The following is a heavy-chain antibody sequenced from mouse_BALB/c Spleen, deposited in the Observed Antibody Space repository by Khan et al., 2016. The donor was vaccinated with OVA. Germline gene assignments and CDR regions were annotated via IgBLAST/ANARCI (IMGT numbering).Heavy chain of an antibody. CDR2: ISGTGGYT. CDR1: GFAFSSYD. CDR3: ARPSYYGNPWFTY. Sequence: EVELVESGGGLVKPGGSLKLSCAASGFAFSSYDMSWVRQTPEKRLEWVATISGTGGYTYYPDSVKGRFTISRDNARNTLYLQMSSLRSEDTALYYCARPSYYGNPWFTYWGQGTLVTVSA. V-gene: IGHV5-9*02. J-gene: IGHJ3*01. D-gene: IGHD2-10*01.